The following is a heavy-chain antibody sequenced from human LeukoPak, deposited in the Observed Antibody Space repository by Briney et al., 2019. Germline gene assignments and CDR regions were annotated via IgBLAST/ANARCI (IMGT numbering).Heavy chain of an antibody. CDR2: IIPIFGTA. CDR1: GGTFSSYA. V-gene: IGHV1-69*01. J-gene: IGHJ6*03. CDR3: ASDKPYYYDSSGPPDYYYMDV. Sequence: SVKVSCKASGGTFSSYAISWVRQAPGQGLEWMGGIIPIFGTANYAQKFQGRVTITADESTSTAYMELSSLRSEDTAVYYCASDKPYYYDSSGPPDYYYMDVWGKGTTVTVSS. D-gene: IGHD3-22*01.